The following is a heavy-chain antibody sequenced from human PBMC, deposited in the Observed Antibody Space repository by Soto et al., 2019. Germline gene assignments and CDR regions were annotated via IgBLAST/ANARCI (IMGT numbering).Heavy chain of an antibody. V-gene: IGHV4-39*01. CDR2: MYYSGSP. CDR1: VGSISSSYY. Sequence: SETLSLTCSFSVGSISSSYYWDWIRQPPVKGLGWIVSMYYSGSPIYNVSLKSRVTIFVDTSKNQFSLKLTSVTAADTAVYYCVRQRCGGPCPIDYGGLGTMVTVSS. D-gene: IGHD2-21*01. J-gene: IGHJ4*02. CDR3: VRQRCGGPCPIDY.